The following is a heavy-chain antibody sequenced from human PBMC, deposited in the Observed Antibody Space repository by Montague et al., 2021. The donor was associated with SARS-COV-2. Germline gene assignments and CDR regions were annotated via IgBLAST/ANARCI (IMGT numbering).Heavy chain of an antibody. D-gene: IGHD5-24*01. J-gene: IGHJ4*02. Sequence: SETLSLTCTVSGSSISSYYWSWIRQPPGKGLEWIGYIYYSGSTNYNPSLKSGVTISVATSKNQFALKLSSVTAADTAVYYCARVFPRWLQFDPYFDYWGQGTLVTVSS. CDR2: IYYSGST. V-gene: IGHV4-59*01. CDR1: GSSISSYY. CDR3: ARVFPRWLQFDPYFDY.